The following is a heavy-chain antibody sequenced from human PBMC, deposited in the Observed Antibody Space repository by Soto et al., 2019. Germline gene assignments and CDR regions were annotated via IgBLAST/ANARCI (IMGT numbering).Heavy chain of an antibody. Sequence: PSQTLSLTCAISVDSVSSNSAAWNWIRESPSRGLEWLGRTYYRSKWYNDYAVSVKSRITINPDTSKNQFSLQLNSVTPEDTAVYYCARAAVAGYYLDYWGQGTLVTSPQ. D-gene: IGHD6-19*01. CDR1: VDSVSSNSAA. CDR3: ARAAVAGYYLDY. CDR2: TYYRSKWYN. J-gene: IGHJ4*02. V-gene: IGHV6-1*01.